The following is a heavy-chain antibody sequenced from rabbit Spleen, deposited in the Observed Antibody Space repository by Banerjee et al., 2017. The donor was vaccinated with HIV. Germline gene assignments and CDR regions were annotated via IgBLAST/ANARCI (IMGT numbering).Heavy chain of an antibody. D-gene: IGHD4-1*01. CDR1: GFTLSSYW. J-gene: IGHJ4*01. Sequence: QSLEESGGDLVKPGASLTLTCTASGFTLSSYWMSWVRQAPGKGLEWIGCMDPGSGSTYYTNWAKGRFTISKASSTTMTLQITSLTAADTATYFCARDLAGVIGWNFGWWGPGTLVTVS. V-gene: IGHV1S40*01. CDR3: ARDLAGVIGWNFGW. CDR2: MDPGSGST.